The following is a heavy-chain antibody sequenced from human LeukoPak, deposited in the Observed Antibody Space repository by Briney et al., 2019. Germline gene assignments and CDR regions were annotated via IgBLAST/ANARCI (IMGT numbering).Heavy chain of an antibody. Sequence: ASETLSLTCAVYGGSFSGYYWSWIRQPPGKGLEWIGEINHSGSTNYNPSLKSRVTISVDTSKNQFSLKLSSVTAADTAVYYCARGGDSSSWYDWFDPWGQGTLVTVSS. J-gene: IGHJ5*02. D-gene: IGHD6-13*01. CDR1: GGSFSGYY. CDR2: INHSGST. V-gene: IGHV4-34*01. CDR3: ARGGDSSSWYDWFDP.